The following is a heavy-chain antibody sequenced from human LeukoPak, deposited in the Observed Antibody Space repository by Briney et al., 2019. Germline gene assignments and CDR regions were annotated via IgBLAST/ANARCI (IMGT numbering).Heavy chain of an antibody. CDR1: GFTFSSYA. D-gene: IGHD6-13*01. CDR2: ISSNGGST. J-gene: IGHJ6*02. V-gene: IGHV3-64D*06. CDR3: VLAAAGSGPIWYYYYGMDV. Sequence: GGSLRLSCSASGFTFSSYAMHWVRQAPGKGLEYVSAISSNGGSTYYADSVKGRFTISRDNSKNTLYLQMSSLRAEDTAVYYCVLAAAGSGPIWYYYYGMDVWGQGTTVTVSS.